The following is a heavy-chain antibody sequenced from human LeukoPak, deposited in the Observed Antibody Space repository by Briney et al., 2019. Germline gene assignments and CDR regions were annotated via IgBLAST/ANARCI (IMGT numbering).Heavy chain of an antibody. CDR1: GYTFTGYF. V-gene: IGHV1-2*02. J-gene: IGHJ4*02. CDR3: ASSRGYSGYEPFDY. D-gene: IGHD5-12*01. Sequence: ASVNVSCKASGYTFTGYFMRWVRQAPGQGLEWMGWINPNSGGTNYAQKFQGRVTMTRDTSISTAYMELSRLRSDDTAVYYCASSRGYSGYEPFDYWGQGTLVTVSS. CDR2: INPNSGGT.